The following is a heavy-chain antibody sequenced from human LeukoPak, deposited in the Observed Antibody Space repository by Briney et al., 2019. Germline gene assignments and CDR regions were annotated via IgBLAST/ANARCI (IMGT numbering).Heavy chain of an antibody. J-gene: IGHJ5*02. V-gene: IGHV4-61*05. CDR2: IYYSGST. Sequence: SETLSLTCTVSGGSISSSSYYWGWIRQPPGKGLEWIGYIYYSGSTNYNPSLKSRVTISVDTSKNQFSLKLSSVTAADTAVYYCARHVRYSYQSWFDPWGQGTLVTVSS. CDR3: ARHVRYSYQSWFDP. CDR1: GGSISSSSYY. D-gene: IGHD5-18*01.